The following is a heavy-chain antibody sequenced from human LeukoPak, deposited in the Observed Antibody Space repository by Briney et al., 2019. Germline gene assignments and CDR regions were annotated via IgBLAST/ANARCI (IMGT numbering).Heavy chain of an antibody. D-gene: IGHD4-17*01. CDR1: GFTLSSYG. Sequence: AGSLTLSCAASGFTLSSYGMHWVRQAPGKGLEWVAFIRYDGSNKYYADSMKGRFTSPRDNSQNTLYLQMNSLRAEDTAVYCGAKDYWEYGDYVLGYWGEGTLVTVSS. V-gene: IGHV3-30*02. CDR3: AKDYWEYGDYVLGY. J-gene: IGHJ4*02. CDR2: IRYDGSNK.